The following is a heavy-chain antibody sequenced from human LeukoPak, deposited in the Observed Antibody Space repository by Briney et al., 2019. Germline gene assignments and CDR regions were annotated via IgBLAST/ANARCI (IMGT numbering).Heavy chain of an antibody. CDR2: IYYSGST. CDR3: ARPRGAAEAPVVG. D-gene: IGHD6-13*01. CDR1: GGSISGSSYY. J-gene: IGHJ4*02. Sequence: SETLSLTCTVSGGSISGSSYYWGWIRQPPGKGLEWIGSIYYSGSTYYNPSLKSRVTISVDTSKNQFSLKLSSVTAADTAVYYCARPRGAAEAPVVGWGQGTLVTVSS. V-gene: IGHV4-39*01.